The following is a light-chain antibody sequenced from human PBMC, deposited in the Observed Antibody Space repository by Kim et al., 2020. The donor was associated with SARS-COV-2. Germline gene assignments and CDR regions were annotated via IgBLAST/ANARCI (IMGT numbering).Light chain of an antibody. CDR2: DAS. V-gene: IGKV3-11*01. CDR3: QQRSNWYS. J-gene: IGKJ2*03. Sequence: LSLSPGERATLSCRASQSVSSCLAWYQQKPGQAPRLLIYDASNRATGIPARFSGSGSGTDFTLTISSLEPEDFAVYYCQQRSNWYSFGQGTKLEI. CDR1: QSVSSC.